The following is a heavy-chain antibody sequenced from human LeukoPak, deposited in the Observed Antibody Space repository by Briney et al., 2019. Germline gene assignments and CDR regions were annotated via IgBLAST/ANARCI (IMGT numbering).Heavy chain of an antibody. CDR1: SFTFSSYA. Sequence: PGGSLRLSCAASSFTFSSYAMSWVRQAPGKGLEWVSAISGSGGSTYYADSVKGRFTISRDNSKNTLYLQMNSLRAEDTALYYCAKSWGSTRLYYNYMVVWGKWTTVTVSS. V-gene: IGHV3-23*01. J-gene: IGHJ6*03. CDR3: AKSWGSTRLYYNYMVV. CDR2: ISGSGGST. D-gene: IGHD1-26*01.